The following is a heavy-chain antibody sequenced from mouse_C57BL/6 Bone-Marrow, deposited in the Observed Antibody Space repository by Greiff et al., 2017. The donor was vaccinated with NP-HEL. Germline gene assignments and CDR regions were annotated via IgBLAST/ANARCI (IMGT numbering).Heavy chain of an antibody. D-gene: IGHD1-1*01. V-gene: IGHV1-5*01. J-gene: IGHJ4*01. CDR2: IYPGNSDT. CDR3: TRRGYGSSPRYYAMDY. Sequence: EVQLQQSGTVLARPGASVKMSCKTSGYTFTSYWMHWVKQRPGQGLEWIGAIYPGNSDTSYNQKFKGKAKLTAVTSASTAYMELSSLTNEDSAVYYCTRRGYGSSPRYYAMDYWGQGTSVTVSS. CDR1: GYTFTSYW.